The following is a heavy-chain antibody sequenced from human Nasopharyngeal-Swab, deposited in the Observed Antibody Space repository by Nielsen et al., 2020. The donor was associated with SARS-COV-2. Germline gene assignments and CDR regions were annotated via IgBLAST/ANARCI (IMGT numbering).Heavy chain of an antibody. CDR1: GFTFSSYW. D-gene: IGHD2-21*02. CDR2: IKQDGSEK. Sequence: GESLKISCAASGFTFSSYWMSWVRQAPGKGLEWVANIKQDGSEKYYVDSVKGRFTISRDNAKNSLHLQMNSLRAEDTAVYYCARLGGDGWYFDLWGRGTLVTVSS. J-gene: IGHJ2*01. CDR3: ARLGGDGWYFDL. V-gene: IGHV3-7*03.